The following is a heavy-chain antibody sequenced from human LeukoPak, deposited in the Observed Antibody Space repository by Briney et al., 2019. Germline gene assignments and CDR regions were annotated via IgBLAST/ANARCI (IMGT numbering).Heavy chain of an antibody. J-gene: IGHJ6*03. D-gene: IGHD3-22*01. CDR1: GYTFTSYA. CDR2: INTNTGNP. Sequence: ASVKVSCKASGYTFTSYAMNWVRQPPGQGLEWMGWINTNTGNPTYAQGFTGRFVFSLDTSVSTAYLQISSLKVEDTAVYYCARGSVLATYYYDSSGYPYYYYMDVWGKGTTVTVSS. V-gene: IGHV7-4-1*02. CDR3: ARGSVLATYYYDSSGYPYYYYMDV.